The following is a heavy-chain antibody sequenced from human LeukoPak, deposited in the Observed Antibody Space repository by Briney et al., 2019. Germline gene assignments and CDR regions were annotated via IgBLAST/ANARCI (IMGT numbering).Heavy chain of an antibody. CDR3: AKDSRIAITPYNWFDP. J-gene: IGHJ5*02. CDR2: VSGSAINA. V-gene: IGHV3-23*01. CDR1: GFTFSSYA. Sequence: GGSLRLSCAASGFTFSSYAMSWVRQAPGKGLEWVSSVSGSAINAYYADSVKGRFTISRDNSKNMLYLQMNSLRAEDSAVYYCAKDSRIAITPYNWFDPWGQGTLVTVPS. D-gene: IGHD2/OR15-2a*01.